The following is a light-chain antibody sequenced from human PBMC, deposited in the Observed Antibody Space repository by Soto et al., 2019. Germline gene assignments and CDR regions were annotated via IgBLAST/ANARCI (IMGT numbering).Light chain of an antibody. CDR3: QHYNSYGT. Sequence: IQMTQSPCTLAASFVHSLTITFRASQSIDRWLAWYQQRPGKAPKILIYHASSLETGVPSRFSGSGSGTEFTLTISSLQPDDFATYYCQHYNSYGTFGRGTKVDIK. CDR1: QSIDRW. CDR2: HAS. J-gene: IGKJ1*01. V-gene: IGKV1-5*01.